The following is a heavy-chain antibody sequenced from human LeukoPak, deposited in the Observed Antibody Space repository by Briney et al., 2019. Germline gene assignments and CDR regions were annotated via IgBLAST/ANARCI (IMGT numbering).Heavy chain of an antibody. CDR1: GYSFTSCW. D-gene: IGHD3-22*01. J-gene: IGHJ4*02. V-gene: IGHV5-51*01. CDR3: ARSHYYDSSGYYYFDY. Sequence: GESLKISCKGSGYSFTSCWIGWVRQMPGKGLEWMGIIYPGDSDTRCSPSFQGQVTISADKSISTAYLQWSSLKASDTAMYYCARSHYYDSSGYYYFDYWGQGTLVTVSS. CDR2: IYPGDSDT.